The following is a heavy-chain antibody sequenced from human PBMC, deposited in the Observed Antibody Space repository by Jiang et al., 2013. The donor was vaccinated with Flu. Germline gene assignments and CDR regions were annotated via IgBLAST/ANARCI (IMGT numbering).Heavy chain of an antibody. J-gene: IGHJ6*02. CDR3: ATDVLSHGMDV. CDR1: GHTLTRLR. Sequence: SGAEVKKTGASVKVSCKVSGHTLTRLRMHWVRQAPGKGLEWMGGYYPRDQKTIYSQQFQERVNMTEDTSTDTAYLQLSSLTFEDTAVYYCATDVLSHGMDVWGQGTTVTVSS. V-gene: IGHV1-24*01. CDR2: YYPRDQKT.